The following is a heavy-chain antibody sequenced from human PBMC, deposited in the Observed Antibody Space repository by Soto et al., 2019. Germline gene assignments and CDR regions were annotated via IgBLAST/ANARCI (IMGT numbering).Heavy chain of an antibody. Sequence: EVPLVESGGGLVQPGGSLRLSCAASGFTFSSYWMSWVRQAPGKGLEWVANIKQDGGEKDYVDSVKGRFTISRDNAKSSLYLQMNSLRAEDTAVYYCARDNDYFDGSGYYRTFDYWGQGTLVTVSS. CDR2: IKQDGGEK. CDR3: ARDNDYFDGSGYYRTFDY. J-gene: IGHJ4*02. D-gene: IGHD3-22*01. CDR1: GFTFSSYW. V-gene: IGHV3-7*01.